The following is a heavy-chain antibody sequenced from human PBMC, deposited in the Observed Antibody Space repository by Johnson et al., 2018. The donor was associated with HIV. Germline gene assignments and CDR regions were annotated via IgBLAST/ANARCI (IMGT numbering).Heavy chain of an antibody. Sequence: VDSVKGRFTISRDNAKNSLYLQMNSLRAEDTAVYFCAREMVGARGIDDAFDIWGQGTMVTVSS. CDR3: AREMVGARGIDDAFDI. J-gene: IGHJ3*02. D-gene: IGHD1-26*01. V-gene: IGHV3-7*01.